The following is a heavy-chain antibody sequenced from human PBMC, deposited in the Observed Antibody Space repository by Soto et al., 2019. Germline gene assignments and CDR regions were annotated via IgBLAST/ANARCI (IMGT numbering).Heavy chain of an antibody. V-gene: IGHV3-23*01. CDR3: AKDSWAIFGVPAGEYYAMDV. CDR1: GFTFRSYA. J-gene: IGHJ6*02. D-gene: IGHD3-3*01. Sequence: GGSLRLSCAASGFTFRSYAMSWVRQAPGKGLEWVSAISGSGGTTYYSDSVKGRFTISRDNSKNTVYLQMNDLRVEDAAEYFCAKDSWAIFGVPAGEYYAMDVWGQGT. CDR2: ISGSGGTT.